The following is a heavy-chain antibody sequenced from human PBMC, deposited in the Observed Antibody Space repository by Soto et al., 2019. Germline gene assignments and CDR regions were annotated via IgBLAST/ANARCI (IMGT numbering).Heavy chain of an antibody. D-gene: IGHD5-18*01. CDR3: ARASETATGVYGLAV. J-gene: IGHJ6*02. CDR2: IDPRGGTT. Sequence: ASVKVSCKASGYSFTSYYMHWVRQAPGQRPEWMGVIDPRGGTTTYTQKLQGRLRFTRDTSTSTLYMDLSSLRPDDTAVYFCARASETATGVYGLAVWGQGTSVTVSS. V-gene: IGHV1-46*01. CDR1: GYSFTSYY.